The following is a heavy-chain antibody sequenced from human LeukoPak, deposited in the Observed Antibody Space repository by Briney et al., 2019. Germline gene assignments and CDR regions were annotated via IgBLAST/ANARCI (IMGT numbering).Heavy chain of an antibody. CDR2: ISSSGSYM. D-gene: IGHD5-12*01. CDR3: ARAGYSGYVYLFDY. V-gene: IGHV3-21*06. J-gene: IGHJ4*02. CDR1: GFTFSGYT. Sequence: GRSLRLSCAASGFTFSGYTLNWVRQAPGKGLEWVSSISSSGSYMYYADSVKGRFTISRDNAKNSLYLQMDSLRAEDTAVYYCARAGYSGYVYLFDYWGQGALVTVSS.